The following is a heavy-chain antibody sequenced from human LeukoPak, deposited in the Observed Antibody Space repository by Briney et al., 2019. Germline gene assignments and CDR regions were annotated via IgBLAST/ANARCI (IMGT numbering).Heavy chain of an antibody. Sequence: GGSLRLSCAASGFTFSSYAMHWVRQAPGKGLEWVAVISYDGSNKYYADSVKGRFTISRDNSKNTLYLQMNSLRAEDAAVYYCARDQLPYDSSGYYGYYWGQGTLVTVSS. CDR2: ISYDGSNK. CDR1: GFTFSSYA. D-gene: IGHD3-22*01. CDR3: ARDQLPYDSSGYYGYY. V-gene: IGHV3-30-3*01. J-gene: IGHJ4*02.